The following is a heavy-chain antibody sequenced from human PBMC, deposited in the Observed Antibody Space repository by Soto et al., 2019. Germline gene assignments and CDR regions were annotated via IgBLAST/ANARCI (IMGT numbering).Heavy chain of an antibody. J-gene: IGHJ4*02. Sequence: LKISCKGSGYNFAGYWIAWVRQMPGKGLELMGIIYPSDSDTRYRPSFQGQVTISADKSVSSAYLQWSSLRASDTAMYYCARGGVSTRTFDYWGQGTPVTVSS. D-gene: IGHD3-3*01. V-gene: IGHV5-51*01. CDR2: IYPSDSDT. CDR3: ARGGVSTRTFDY. CDR1: GYNFAGYW.